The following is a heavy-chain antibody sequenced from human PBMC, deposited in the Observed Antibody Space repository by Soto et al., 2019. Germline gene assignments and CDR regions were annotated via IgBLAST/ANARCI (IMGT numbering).Heavy chain of an antibody. CDR3: AKDWPGTSSVTSDY. J-gene: IGHJ4*02. V-gene: IGHV3-23*01. Sequence: PGGSLRLSCAASGFDFSSYAMTWVRQAPGKGLEWVSGITYTGDTTYYADSVKGRFTISRDNYRNTLYLQMNSLRADDTAMYFCAKDWPGTSSVTSDYWGQGTLVTVS. CDR1: GFDFSSYA. D-gene: IGHD4-17*01. CDR2: ITYTGDTT.